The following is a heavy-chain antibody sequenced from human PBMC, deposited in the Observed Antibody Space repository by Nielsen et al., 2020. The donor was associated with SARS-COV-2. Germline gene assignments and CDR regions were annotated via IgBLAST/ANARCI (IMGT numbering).Heavy chain of an antibody. D-gene: IGHD4-17*01. CDR3: AKLIDYGDSDFDL. J-gene: IGHJ2*01. V-gene: IGHV3-21*01. CDR1: GFTFSSYS. Sequence: LSLTCAASGFTFSSYSMNWVRQAPGKGLEWVSSISSSSSYIYYADSVKGRFTISRDNAKNSLYLQMNSLRAEDTAVYYCAKLIDYGDSDFDLWGRGTLVTVSS. CDR2: ISSSSSYI.